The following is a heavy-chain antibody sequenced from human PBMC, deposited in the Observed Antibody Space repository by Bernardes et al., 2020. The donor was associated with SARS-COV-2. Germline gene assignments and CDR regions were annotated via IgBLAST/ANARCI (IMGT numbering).Heavy chain of an antibody. CDR3: ARRRGYCSGGSCYYYYYGMDV. D-gene: IGHD2-15*01. Sequence: GGSLRLSCAASGFTFSSYSMNWVRQAPGKGLEWVSSISSSSSYIYYADSVKGRFTISRDNAKNSLYLQMNSLRAEDTAVYYCARRRGYCSGGSCYYYYYGMDVWGQGTTVTVSS. J-gene: IGHJ6*02. V-gene: IGHV3-21*01. CDR2: ISSSSSYI. CDR1: GFTFSSYS.